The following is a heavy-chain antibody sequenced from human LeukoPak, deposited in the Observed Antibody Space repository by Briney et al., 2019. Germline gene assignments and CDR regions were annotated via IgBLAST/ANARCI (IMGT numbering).Heavy chain of an antibody. D-gene: IGHD2-21*02. CDR1: GFTFSSYS. J-gene: IGHJ5*02. CDR3: ATVVVTAITTFEWFDP. CDR2: ISSSSSTI. Sequence: PGGSLRLSCAASGFTFSSYSMNWVRQAPGEGLEWVSYISSSSSTIYYADSVKGRFTISRDNAKNSLYLQMNSLRAEDTAVYYCATVVVTAITTFEWFDPWGQGTLVTVSS. V-gene: IGHV3-48*01.